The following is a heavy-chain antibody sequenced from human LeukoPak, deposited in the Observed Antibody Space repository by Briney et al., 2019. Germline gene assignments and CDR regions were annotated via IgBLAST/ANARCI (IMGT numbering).Heavy chain of an antibody. CDR3: ARGYYYGSGREAFDI. CDR1: GGTFSSYA. Sequence: ASVKVSCKASGGTFSSYAISGVRQAPGQGLEWMGGIIPIFGTANYAQKFQGRVTITADESTSTAYMELSSLRSEDTAVYYCARGYYYGSGREAFDIWGQGTMVTVSS. J-gene: IGHJ3*02. V-gene: IGHV1-69*13. CDR2: IIPIFGTA. D-gene: IGHD3-10*01.